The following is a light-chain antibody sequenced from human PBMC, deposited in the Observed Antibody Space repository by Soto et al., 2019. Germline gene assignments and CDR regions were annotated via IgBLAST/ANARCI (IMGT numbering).Light chain of an antibody. Sequence: AIQLTQPPSSLSAPVGDRVPITCRASQGISSYFAWYQQKPGKAPKLLIYGASSLESGVPSRFSGSGSGTEFTLTISSLQPDDFATYYCQQYNSYSTFGQGTKVDIK. CDR2: GAS. CDR3: QQYNSYST. V-gene: IGKV1-13*02. CDR1: QGISSY. J-gene: IGKJ1*01.